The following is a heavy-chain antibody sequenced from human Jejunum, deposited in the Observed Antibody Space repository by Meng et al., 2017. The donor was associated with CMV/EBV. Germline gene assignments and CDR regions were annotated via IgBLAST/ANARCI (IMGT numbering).Heavy chain of an antibody. D-gene: IGHD2-2*01. CDR1: SYS. Sequence: SYSMNGVREAPGKGLEWVSCISSSRSNRYDADSVKGRFTIARDDAKNSLYLQMNSLGAEDTAVYYCGKTPRDCSSTSSCYDYGMDVWGQGTTVTVSS. CDR2: ISSSRSNR. V-gene: IGHV3-21*01. CDR3: GKTPRDCSSTSSCYDYGMDV. J-gene: IGHJ6*02.